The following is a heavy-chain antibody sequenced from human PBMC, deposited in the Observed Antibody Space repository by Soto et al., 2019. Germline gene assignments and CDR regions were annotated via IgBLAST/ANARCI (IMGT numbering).Heavy chain of an antibody. CDR3: ARAYYDFWSGYYTPYYYYGMDV. D-gene: IGHD3-3*01. CDR1: GFTFSSYG. V-gene: IGHV3-33*01. Sequence: GGSLRLSCAASGFTFSSYGMHCVRQAPGKGLEWVAVIWYDGSNKYYADSVKGRFTISRDNSKNTPYLQMNSLRAEDTAVYYCARAYYDFWSGYYTPYYYYGMDVWGQGTTVTVSS. J-gene: IGHJ6*02. CDR2: IWYDGSNK.